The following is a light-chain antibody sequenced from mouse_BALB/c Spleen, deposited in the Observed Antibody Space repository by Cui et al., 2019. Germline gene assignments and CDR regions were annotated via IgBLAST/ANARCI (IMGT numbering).Light chain of an antibody. V-gene: IGKV12-46*01. CDR1: ENIYSN. J-gene: IGKJ1*01. CDR3: QHFWGTPT. Sequence: DIQMTQSPASLSVSVVETVTITCRASENIYSNLAWYQQKQGKSPQHHVYAATNLADGVPSRFSGGGSGTQYSLKINSLQSEDVGSYYCQHFWGTPTFGEGTKLGIK. CDR2: AAT.